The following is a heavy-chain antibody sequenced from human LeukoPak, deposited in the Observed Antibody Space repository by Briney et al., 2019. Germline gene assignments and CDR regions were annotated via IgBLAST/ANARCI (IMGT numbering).Heavy chain of an antibody. CDR2: IYYSGST. CDR3: ARHNYYGEPGEQEIKY. J-gene: IGHJ4*02. D-gene: IGHD3-10*01. CDR1: GSSICSSSYY. V-gene: IGHV4-39*01. Sequence: KPSETLSLTCTVSGSSICSSSYYWGWIRQPPGKGLEWIGSIYYSGSTYYNPSLKSRVTISVDTSKNQFSLKLSSVTAADTAVYYCARHNYYGEPGEQEIKYWGQGTLVTVSS.